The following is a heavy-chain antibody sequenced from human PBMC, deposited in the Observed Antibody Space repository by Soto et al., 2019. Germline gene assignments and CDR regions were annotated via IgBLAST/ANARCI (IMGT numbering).Heavy chain of an antibody. D-gene: IGHD5-12*01. V-gene: IGHV4-59*01. J-gene: IGHJ1*01. CDR3: ASSELATLRDTEYFHH. Sequence: SETLSLTCTVSNDSIRRYYWSWIRQPPGRGLEWIGYAFHTGGTNYNPSLKSRVTISVDSSKSQFALKLTSVTAADTAVYFCASSELATLRDTEYFHHWGQGTLVTVSS. CDR2: AFHTGGT. CDR1: NDSIRRYY.